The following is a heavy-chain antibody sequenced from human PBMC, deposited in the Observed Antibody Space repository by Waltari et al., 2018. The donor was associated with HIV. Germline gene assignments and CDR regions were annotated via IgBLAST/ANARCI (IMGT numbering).Heavy chain of an antibody. V-gene: IGHV4-38-2*01. J-gene: IGHJ4*02. CDR2: IYHRGNT. CDR1: GYSIRSNYF. Sequence: QVQLQESGPGLVKPSATLSLTCDVSGYSIRSNYFSGLYRQPPGKGLGWIATIYHRGNTFYNPSLMFRVSMASETAQNRFPLRLASVTAADTAIYYCARVREVAGNDYWGQGTLVTVSS. D-gene: IGHD6-19*01. CDR3: ARVREVAGNDY.